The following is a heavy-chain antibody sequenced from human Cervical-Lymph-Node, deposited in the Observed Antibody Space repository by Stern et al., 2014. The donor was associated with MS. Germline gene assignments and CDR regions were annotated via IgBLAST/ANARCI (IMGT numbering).Heavy chain of an antibody. Sequence: QVQLMQSGGGVVQPGTSLRLSCTASGLKFNDYNFHWVRQAPGKGLEWVSIIWYDGTFEDHVNSVKGRFSISRDNSRNTVYLQMNNLRVEDTATYYCVRDLRGSTISGVVRENWFDPWGQGTLVTVSS. CDR3: VRDLRGSTISGVVRENWFDP. CDR2: IWYDGTFE. CDR1: GLKFNDYN. D-gene: IGHD3-3*01. V-gene: IGHV3-33*01. J-gene: IGHJ5*02.